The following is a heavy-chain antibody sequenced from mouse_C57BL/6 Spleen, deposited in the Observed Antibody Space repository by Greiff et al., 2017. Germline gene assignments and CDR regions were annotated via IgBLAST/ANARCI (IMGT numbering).Heavy chain of an antibody. CDR2: IYPGSGNT. CDR3: ASHYDYDVNYAMDY. J-gene: IGHJ4*01. CDR1: GYSFTSYY. Sequence: VKVVESGPELVKPGASVKISCKASGYSFTSYYIHWVEQRPGQGLEWIGWIYPGSGNTKYNEKFKGKATLTADTSSSTAYMQLSSLTSEDSAVYYCASHYDYDVNYAMDYWGQGTSVTVSS. D-gene: IGHD2-4*01. V-gene: IGHV1-66*01.